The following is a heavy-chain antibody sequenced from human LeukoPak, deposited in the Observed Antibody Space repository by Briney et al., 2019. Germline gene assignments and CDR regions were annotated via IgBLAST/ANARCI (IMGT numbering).Heavy chain of an antibody. Sequence: GGSLRLSCAASGFTFSSYSMNWVRQAPGKGLEWVSSISSSSSYIYYADSVKGRFTISRDNAKNSLYLKMNSLRAEDTAVYYCARGVPTSTYYDSSGYYFDYWGQGTLVTVSS. J-gene: IGHJ4*02. D-gene: IGHD3-22*01. CDR1: GFTFSSYS. CDR3: ARGVPTSTYYDSSGYYFDY. CDR2: ISSSSSYI. V-gene: IGHV3-21*01.